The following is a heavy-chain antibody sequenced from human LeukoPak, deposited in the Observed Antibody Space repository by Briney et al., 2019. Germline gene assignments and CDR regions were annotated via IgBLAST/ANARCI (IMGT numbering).Heavy chain of an antibody. V-gene: IGHV3-48*04. Sequence: PGGSLRLSCAASGFPFSSYSMNWVRQTPGKGLEWVSFISGSGSTIYYADSVKGRFTISRDNAQNSLYLQMNSLRAEDTAVYYCAREGHTSNYNWFDPWGQGTLVTVSS. D-gene: IGHD2-2*01. CDR3: AREGHTSNYNWFDP. J-gene: IGHJ5*02. CDR1: GFPFSSYS. CDR2: ISGSGSTI.